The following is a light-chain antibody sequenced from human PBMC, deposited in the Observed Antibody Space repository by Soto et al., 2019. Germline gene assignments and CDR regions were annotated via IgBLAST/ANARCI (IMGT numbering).Light chain of an antibody. Sequence: EIVLTQSPGTLSLSPGETATLSCRASQNVTNNYLAWYQHKPGQALRLLIYVASSRATGVPDRFSGSGSATDFTLTISRLEAEDSSIYYCLQYVRSPRRFGQGKKVEIK. CDR1: QNVTNNY. V-gene: IGKV3-20*01. CDR3: LQYVRSPRR. CDR2: VAS. J-gene: IGKJ1*01.